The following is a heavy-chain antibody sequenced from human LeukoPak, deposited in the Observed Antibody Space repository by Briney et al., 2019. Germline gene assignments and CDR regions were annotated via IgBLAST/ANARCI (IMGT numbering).Heavy chain of an antibody. CDR3: ARSRSVSNYKGMDV. J-gene: IGHJ6*02. V-gene: IGHV3-21*01. Sequence: PGGSLRLSCPASGFTFSDYSMSWVRQAPGKGLEWVSSISSSSDYIYYADSVKGRFTSPRDNARNSLYLQMNSLRAEDTAVYYCARSRSVSNYKGMDVWGQGTTVTVSS. D-gene: IGHD5/OR15-5a*01. CDR1: GFTFSDYS. CDR2: ISSSSDYI.